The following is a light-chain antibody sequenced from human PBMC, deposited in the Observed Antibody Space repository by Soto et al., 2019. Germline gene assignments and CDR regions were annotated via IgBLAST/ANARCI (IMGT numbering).Light chain of an antibody. J-gene: IGLJ1*01. CDR1: SSDVGGYNY. CDR3: CSHAGSYTLAV. Sequence: QSALTQPASVSGSPGQSITISCTGTSSDVGGYNYVSWYQQHPGKAPKLMIYDVSNRPSGVPDRFSGSKSGNTASLTISGLQAEDEADYYCCSHAGSYTLAVFGTGTKVTGL. CDR2: DVS. V-gene: IGLV2-11*01.